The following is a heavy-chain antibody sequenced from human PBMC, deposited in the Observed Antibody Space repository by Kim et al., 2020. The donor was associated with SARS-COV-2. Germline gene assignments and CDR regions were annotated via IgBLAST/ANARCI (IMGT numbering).Heavy chain of an antibody. J-gene: IGHJ6*02. CDR3: ARVLRVVVPADLNYYYYYYGMDV. CDR2: ISSSSSYI. CDR1: GFTFSSYS. D-gene: IGHD2-2*01. Sequence: GGSLRLSCAASGFTFSSYSMNWVRQAPGKGLEWVSSISSSSSYIYYADSVKGRFTISRDNAKNSLYLQMNSLRAEDTAVYYCARVLRVVVPADLNYYYYYYGMDVWGQGTTVTVSS. V-gene: IGHV3-21*01.